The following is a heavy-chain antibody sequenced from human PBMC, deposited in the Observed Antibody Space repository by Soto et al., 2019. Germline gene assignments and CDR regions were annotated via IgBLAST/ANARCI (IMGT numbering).Heavy chain of an antibody. Sequence: QVPLVQSGAEVKKPGASVKVSCKASGYTFTSYAMHWVRQAPGQRLEWMGWINAGNGNTKYSQKFQGRVTITRDTSASTAYMELSSLRSEDTAVYYCARVVVVPAAIRPGAFDIWGQGTMVTVSS. V-gene: IGHV1-3*01. D-gene: IGHD2-2*01. CDR1: GYTFTSYA. CDR3: ARVVVVPAAIRPGAFDI. CDR2: INAGNGNT. J-gene: IGHJ3*02.